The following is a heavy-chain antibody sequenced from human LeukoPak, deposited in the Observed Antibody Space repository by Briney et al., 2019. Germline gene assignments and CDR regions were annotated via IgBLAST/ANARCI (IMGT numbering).Heavy chain of an antibody. CDR3: AKDELWHRARMVGATIDY. CDR1: GFTFSSYW. CDR2: IKQDGSEK. D-gene: IGHD1-26*01. V-gene: IGHV3-7*01. J-gene: IGHJ4*02. Sequence: PGGSLRLSCAASGFTFSSYWMSWVRQAPGKGLEWVANIKQDGSEKYYVDSVKGRFTISRDDSKNTLYLQMNSLRPEDTAVYYCAKDELWHRARMVGATIDYWGQGTLVTVSS.